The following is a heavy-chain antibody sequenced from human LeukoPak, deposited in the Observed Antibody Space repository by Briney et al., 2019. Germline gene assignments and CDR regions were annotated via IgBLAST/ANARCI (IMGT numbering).Heavy chain of an antibody. J-gene: IGHJ3*02. CDR2: ISWNSGSI. V-gene: IGHV3-9*01. D-gene: IGHD3-10*01. Sequence: PGGSLRLPCAASGFTFDDYAMHWVRQAPGKGLEWVSGISWNSGSIGYSDSVKGRFTISRDNAKNSLYLQMNSLRAEDTAVYYCAKDIGITMVRGVILGAFDIWGQGTMVTVSS. CDR3: AKDIGITMVRGVILGAFDI. CDR1: GFTFDDYA.